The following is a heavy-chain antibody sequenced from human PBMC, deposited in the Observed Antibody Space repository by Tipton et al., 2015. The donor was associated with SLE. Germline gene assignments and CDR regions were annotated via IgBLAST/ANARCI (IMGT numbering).Heavy chain of an antibody. Sequence: TLSLTCTVSGGSISSYYWSWIRQPPGKGLERIGYIYYSGRTNYNPSLKSRVTITVDTSKNQFSLKLSSVTAADTAVYYCARQYSSSSDYFDYLGQGTLVPVSS. CDR3: ARQYSSSSDYFDY. J-gene: IGHJ4*02. V-gene: IGHV4-59*01. CDR2: IYYSGRT. CDR1: GGSISSYY. D-gene: IGHD6-6*01.